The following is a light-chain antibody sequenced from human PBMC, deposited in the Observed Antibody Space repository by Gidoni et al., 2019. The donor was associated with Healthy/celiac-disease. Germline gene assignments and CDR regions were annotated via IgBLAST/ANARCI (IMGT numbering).Light chain of an antibody. V-gene: IGLV1-40*01. Sequence: QSVLTPPPSVSGAPGQRVTISCTGSSSNIGAGYDVHWYQQLPGTAPKLLIYGHTNRPAGVPDRFSGSKSGTSASLAITGLQAEDEADYYCQSYDSSLSGYVFGSGTKVTVL. CDR1: SSNIGAGYD. CDR3: QSYDSSLSGYV. J-gene: IGLJ1*01. CDR2: GHT.